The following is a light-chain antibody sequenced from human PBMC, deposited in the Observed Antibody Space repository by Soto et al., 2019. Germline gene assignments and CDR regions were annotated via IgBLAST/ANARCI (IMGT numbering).Light chain of an antibody. CDR1: ESVYINS. CDR3: QQYARPPYA. V-gene: IGKV3-20*01. Sequence: DIVLTQSPGTLSLSPGESATLSCKASESVYINSFAWYQQKPGQPPRLLIYGASTRATGIPDRVSGSGSGTDFTLTISRPEPEDFAVYYCQQYARPPYAFGQGTKVDIK. J-gene: IGKJ2*01. CDR2: GAS.